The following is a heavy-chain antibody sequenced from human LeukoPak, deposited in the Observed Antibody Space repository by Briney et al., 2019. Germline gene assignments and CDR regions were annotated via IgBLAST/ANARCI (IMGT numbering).Heavy chain of an antibody. CDR3: ARHLLRITIFGVVQGCFDY. CDR2: IYHSGST. CDR1: GYSISSGYY. D-gene: IGHD3-3*01. J-gene: IGHJ4*02. Sequence: PSETLSLTCAVSGYSISSGYYWGWIRQPPGKGLEWIGSIYHSGSTYYNPSLKRRVTISIDTSKTHFSLKLSSVTAADTAVYYCARHLLRITIFGVVQGCFDYWGQGTLVTVSS. V-gene: IGHV4-38-2*01.